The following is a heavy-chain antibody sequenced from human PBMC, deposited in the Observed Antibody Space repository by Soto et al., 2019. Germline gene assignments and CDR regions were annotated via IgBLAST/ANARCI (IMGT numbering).Heavy chain of an antibody. CDR1: GFTFSSYA. D-gene: IGHD3-22*01. CDR2: ISGSGGST. Sequence: PGGSLRLSCAASGFTFSSYAMSWVRQAPGKGLEWVSAISGSGGSTYYADSVKGRFTISRDNSKSTLYLQMNSLRAEDTAVYYCAKDRSYYDSSGAWGQGTLVTVSS. CDR3: AKDRSYYDSSGA. J-gene: IGHJ5*02. V-gene: IGHV3-23*01.